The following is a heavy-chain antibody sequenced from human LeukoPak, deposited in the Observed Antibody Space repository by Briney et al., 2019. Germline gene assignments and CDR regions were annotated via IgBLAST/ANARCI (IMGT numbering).Heavy chain of an antibody. D-gene: IGHD5-24*01. Sequence: SETLSLTCAVYGGSFSGYYWSWIRQPPGKGLEWIGEINHSGSTNYNPSLKSRVTISVDTSKNQFSLRLSSVTAADTAVYYCASHRDGYDKGRFDYWGQGSLVTVSS. J-gene: IGHJ4*02. CDR1: GGSFSGYY. V-gene: IGHV4-34*01. CDR3: ASHRDGYDKGRFDY. CDR2: INHSGST.